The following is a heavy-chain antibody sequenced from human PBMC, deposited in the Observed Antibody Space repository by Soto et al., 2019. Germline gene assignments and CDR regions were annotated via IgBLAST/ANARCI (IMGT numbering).Heavy chain of an antibody. V-gene: IGHV1-18*04. J-gene: IGHJ4*02. CDR1: GYTFTLYG. D-gene: IGHD2-21*01. CDR2: ISTYNGNT. CDR3: ARMIASSLDY. Sequence: QVQLVQSGSEVNKPGASVKVSCKTSGYTFTLYGISWVRQAPGQGLEWMGWISTYNGNTKYAQKLQGRVTMTTDTSTSTAYMELRSPKSDDTAVYYCARMIASSLDYWGQGTLVTVSS.